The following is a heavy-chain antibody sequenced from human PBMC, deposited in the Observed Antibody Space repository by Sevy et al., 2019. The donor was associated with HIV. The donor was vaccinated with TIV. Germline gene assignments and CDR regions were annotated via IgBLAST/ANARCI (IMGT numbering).Heavy chain of an antibody. CDR3: AKSLTSFRGMDV. CDR1: AFTFDDSA. J-gene: IGHJ6*02. Sequence: GGSLRLSCAASAFTFDDSAMHWVRQAPGKGLEWVSTISWNSDIIVYGDSVKGRFTISRDNAKNSLYLQMKSLRAEDTALYYCAKSLTSFRGMDVWGQGTTVTVSS. V-gene: IGHV3-9*01. D-gene: IGHD3-16*01. CDR2: ISWNSDII.